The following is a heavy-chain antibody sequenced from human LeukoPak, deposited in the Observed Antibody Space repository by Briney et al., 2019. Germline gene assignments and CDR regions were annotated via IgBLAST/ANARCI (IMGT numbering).Heavy chain of an antibody. CDR3: TRDHHRRHYDSQARNTYI. J-gene: IGHJ3*02. D-gene: IGHD3-22*01. Sequence: PGGSLRLSCAASGFTFSSYSMNWVRQAPGKGLEWVSYISSSSSTIYYADSVRGRFTISRDNAKNSLYLQMNSLRAEDTAVYYCTRDHHRRHYDSQARNTYIWGQGTMVTVSS. V-gene: IGHV3-48*01. CDR1: GFTFSSYS. CDR2: ISSSSSTI.